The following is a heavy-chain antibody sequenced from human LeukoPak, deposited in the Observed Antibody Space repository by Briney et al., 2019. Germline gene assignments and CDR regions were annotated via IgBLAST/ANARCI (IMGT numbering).Heavy chain of an antibody. V-gene: IGHV3-74*01. CDR3: ARLGSARTGY. CDR1: GFTFSTYW. Sequence: GGSLRLSCAASGFTFSTYWMSWVRQAPGKGLVWVSRINSDGSSTIYADSVKGRFTISRDNAKNTLYLQMDSLRAEDTAVYYCARLGSARTGYWGQGTLVTVSS. CDR2: INSDGSST. D-gene: IGHD1-14*01. J-gene: IGHJ4*02.